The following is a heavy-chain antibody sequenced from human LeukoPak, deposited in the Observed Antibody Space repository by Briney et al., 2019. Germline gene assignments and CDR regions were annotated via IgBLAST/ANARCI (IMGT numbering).Heavy chain of an antibody. CDR2: ISGSGGGT. D-gene: IGHD5-12*01. CDR1: GFTFSTFA. Sequence: GGSLRLSCAASGFTFSTFAMSWVRQAPGKGLEWVSAISGSGGGTYYADSVKGRLTISRDNSKNTLYLQMSRLRAEDTAVYYCAKAFSAYENWPPNWFDPWGQGTLVTVSS. J-gene: IGHJ5*02. V-gene: IGHV3-23*01. CDR3: AKAFSAYENWPPNWFDP.